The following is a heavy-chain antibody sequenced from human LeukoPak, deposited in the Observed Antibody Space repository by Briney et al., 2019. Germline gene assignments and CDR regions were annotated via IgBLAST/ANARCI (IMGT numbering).Heavy chain of an antibody. D-gene: IGHD3-10*01. V-gene: IGHV4-59*01. CDR1: GGSISSYY. CDR2: IYYSGST. CDR3: ARDRELLWFGETYNWFDP. Sequence: SETLSLTCTVSGGSISSYYWSWIRQPPGKGLEWIGYIYYSGSTNYNPSLKSRVTISVDTSKNQFSLKLSSVTAADTAVYYCARDRELLWFGETYNWFDPWGQGTLVTVSS. J-gene: IGHJ5*02.